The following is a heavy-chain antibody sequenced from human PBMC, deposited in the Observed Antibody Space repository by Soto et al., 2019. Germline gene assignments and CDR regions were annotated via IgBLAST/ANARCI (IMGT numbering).Heavy chain of an antibody. D-gene: IGHD4-17*01. J-gene: IGHJ4*02. V-gene: IGHV3-72*01. Sequence: GGSLRLSCAASGFTFSDHYMDWVRQVPGKGLEWVGRIRKKANSYTTEYAASVKGRFTISRDDSKNSMYLQMDSLKTEDTAVYFCAKISTTSYFDFWGQGTLVTVSS. CDR3: AKISTTSYFDF. CDR1: GFTFSDHY. CDR2: IRKKANSYTT.